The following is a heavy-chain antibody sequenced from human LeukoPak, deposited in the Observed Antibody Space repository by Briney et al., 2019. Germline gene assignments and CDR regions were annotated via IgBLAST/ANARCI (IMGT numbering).Heavy chain of an antibody. CDR2: ISYDGSNK. CDR3: ARGLDYGDYYFDY. D-gene: IGHD4-17*01. V-gene: IGHV3-30-3*01. J-gene: IGHJ4*02. CDR1: GFTFSSYA. Sequence: GGSLRLSCAASGFTFSSYAMHWVRQAPGKGLEWVAVISYDGSNKYYVDSVKGRFTISRDNSKNTLYLQMNSLRAEDTAVYYCARGLDYGDYYFDYWGQGTLVTVSS.